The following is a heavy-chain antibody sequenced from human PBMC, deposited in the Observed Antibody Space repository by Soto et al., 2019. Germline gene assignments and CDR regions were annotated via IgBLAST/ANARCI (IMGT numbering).Heavy chain of an antibody. CDR2: IKSKTDGGTT. V-gene: IGHV3-15*01. CDR1: GFTFSNAW. J-gene: IGHJ4*02. CDR3: TTDADYCGGDCYSD. D-gene: IGHD2-21*02. Sequence: GGSLRLSCGASGFTFSNAWMSWVRQAPGKGLEWVGRIKSKTDGGTTDYAAPVKGRFTISRDDSKNTLYLQMNSLKTEDTAVYYCTTDADYCGGDCYSDWGQGTLVTVSS.